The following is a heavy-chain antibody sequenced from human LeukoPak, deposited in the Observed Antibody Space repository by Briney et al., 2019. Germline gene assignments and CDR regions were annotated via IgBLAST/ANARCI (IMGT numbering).Heavy chain of an antibody. V-gene: IGHV1-69*06. Sequence: SVKVSCKASGYTFTSYAISWVRQAPGQGLEWMGGIIPIFGTANYAQKFQGRVTITADKSTSTAYMEVSSLRYEDTAVYYCARRAVDNSYYYYMDVWGKGTTVTVSS. J-gene: IGHJ6*03. CDR1: GYTFTSYA. CDR3: ARRAVDNSYYYYMDV. D-gene: IGHD6-19*01. CDR2: IIPIFGTA.